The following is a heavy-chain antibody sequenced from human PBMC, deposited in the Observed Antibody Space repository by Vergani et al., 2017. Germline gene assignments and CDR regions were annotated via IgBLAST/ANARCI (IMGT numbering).Heavy chain of an antibody. J-gene: IGHJ4*02. CDR2: INAGNGNT. Sequence: QVQLVQSGAEVKKPGASVKVSCKASGYTFTSYAMHWVRQAPGQRLEWMGWINAGNGNTNYAQKFQGRVTMTRDTSISTAYMELSRLRSDDTAVYYCARESVVVGATSFLGYWGQGTLVTVSS. D-gene: IGHD1-26*01. CDR1: GYTFTSYA. CDR3: ARESVVVGATSFLGY. V-gene: IGHV1-3*01.